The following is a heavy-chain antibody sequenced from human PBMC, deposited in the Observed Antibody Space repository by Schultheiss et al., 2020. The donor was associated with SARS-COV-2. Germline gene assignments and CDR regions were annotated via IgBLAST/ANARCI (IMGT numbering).Heavy chain of an antibody. D-gene: IGHD2-2*01. CDR3: AKAWSVVPSGLLAY. Sequence: GGSLRLSCSASGFTFSSYAMHWVRQAPGKGLEYVSAISSNGGSTYYANSVKGRFTISRDNSKNTLYLQMGSLRAEDMAVYYCAKAWSVVPSGLLAYWGQGTLVTVSS. J-gene: IGHJ4*02. CDR2: ISSNGGST. CDR1: GFTFSSYA. V-gene: IGHV3-64*01.